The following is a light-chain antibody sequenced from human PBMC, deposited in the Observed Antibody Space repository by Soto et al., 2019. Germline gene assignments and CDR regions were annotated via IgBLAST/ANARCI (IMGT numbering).Light chain of an antibody. Sequence: QSVLTQPASVSGSPGQSITISCTGTSSDVGGYNYVSWYQHHPGKAPKLIIYDVSNRPSGVSIRFSGSKSDNTASLTISWLHPEDEADYHCSSYTTSNTRQIVFGTGTRSPS. J-gene: IGLJ1*01. CDR1: SSDVGGYNY. CDR2: DVS. CDR3: SSYTTSNTRQIV. V-gene: IGLV2-14*03.